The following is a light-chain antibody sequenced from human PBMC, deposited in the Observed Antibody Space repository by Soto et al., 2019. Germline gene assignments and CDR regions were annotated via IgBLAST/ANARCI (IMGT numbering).Light chain of an antibody. Sequence: EIQMTPSPSTLSGSVGDRATSTSRASQTISSWLAWYQQKPGKAPKLLIYKASTLKSGVPSRFSGSGSGTEFTLTISSLQPDDFATYDCQQYNSYTWTFGQGTKVDIK. CDR1: QTISSW. CDR3: QQYNSYTWT. CDR2: KAS. J-gene: IGKJ1*01. V-gene: IGKV1-5*03.